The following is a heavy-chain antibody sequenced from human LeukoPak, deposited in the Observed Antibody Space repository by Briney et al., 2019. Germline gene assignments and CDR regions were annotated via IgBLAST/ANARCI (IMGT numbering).Heavy chain of an antibody. CDR2: IHPNTGNP. D-gene: IGHD2/OR15-2a*01. J-gene: IGHJ3*01. V-gene: IGHV7-4-1*02. CDR3: ARDHVKLGSTFHPFDAFDV. CDR1: GYSFTNYA. Sequence: GASVKVSCKASGYSFTNYALNWVRQAPGQGLEFMGWIHPNTGNPTYAQGFTGRFVFSLDTSVSTAYLQISSLKAEDTAVYYCARDHVKLGSTFHPFDAFDVWGQGTLVTVSS.